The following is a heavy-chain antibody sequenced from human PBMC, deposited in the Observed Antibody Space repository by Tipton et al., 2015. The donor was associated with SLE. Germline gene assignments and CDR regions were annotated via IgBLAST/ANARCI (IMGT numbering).Heavy chain of an antibody. D-gene: IGHD5-18*01. J-gene: IGHJ4*02. Sequence: TLSLTCAVYGGSFSGYYWSWIRQPPGKGLEWIGEINHSGSTNYNPSLKGRVTISVDTSKNQFSLKLSSVTAADTAVYYCARINVDTAMVTQNWGQGTLVTVSP. CDR2: INHSGST. CDR3: ARINVDTAMVTQN. V-gene: IGHV4-34*01. CDR1: GGSFSGYY.